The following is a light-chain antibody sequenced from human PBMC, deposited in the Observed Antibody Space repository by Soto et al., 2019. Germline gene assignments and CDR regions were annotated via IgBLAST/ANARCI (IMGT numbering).Light chain of an antibody. J-gene: IGKJ4*01. CDR2: DVS. CDR3: LQRSDWPLT. CDR1: QSVNNY. Sequence: EIVLTQSPATLSLSPGERATLSCRASQSVNNYLAWYQKKPGQAPRLVIYDVSNRATGVPARFSGSGSGTDFALTISSLEPEDFAVYYCLQRSDWPLTFGGGTKVDIK. V-gene: IGKV3-11*01.